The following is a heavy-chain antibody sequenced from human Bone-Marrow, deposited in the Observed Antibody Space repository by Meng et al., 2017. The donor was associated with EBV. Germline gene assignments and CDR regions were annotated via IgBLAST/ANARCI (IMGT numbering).Heavy chain of an antibody. CDR2: INHSGST. V-gene: IGHV4-34*01. Sequence: QVRHKQWGAGWWQPSGALSLTCACYGGSFSGSYWSWIRQPPGKGLEWIGEINHSGSTNYNPSLKSRVTISVDTSKNQFSLKLSSVTAADTAVYYCARRSITIFGVVTRYNWFDPWGQGTLVTVSS. CDR3: ARRSITIFGVVTRYNWFDP. CDR1: GGSFSGSY. J-gene: IGHJ5*02. D-gene: IGHD3-3*01.